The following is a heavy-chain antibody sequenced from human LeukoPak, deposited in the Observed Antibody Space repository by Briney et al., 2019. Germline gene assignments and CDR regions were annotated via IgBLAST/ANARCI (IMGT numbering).Heavy chain of an antibody. CDR1: GFTLSSYW. J-gene: IGHJ4*02. CDR3: ARGQEFDDGVFDS. D-gene: IGHD1-1*01. Sequence: QAGGSLRLSCVASGFTLSSYWMHWVRQAPGKGLVWVSRINSDGSTTNYADSVKGRFTISRDNAKNTVSLQMNSLRVEDTAIYYCARGQEFDDGVFDSWGQGTLVTVSS. V-gene: IGHV3-74*01. CDR2: INSDGSTT.